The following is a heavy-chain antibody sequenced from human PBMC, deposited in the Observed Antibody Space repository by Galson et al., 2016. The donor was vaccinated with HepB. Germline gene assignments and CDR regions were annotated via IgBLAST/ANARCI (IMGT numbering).Heavy chain of an antibody. V-gene: IGHV4-4*02. CDR1: GGSISSTNR. D-gene: IGHD3-16*01. Sequence: ETLSLTCAVSGGSISSTNRWSWVRQPPGKGLEWIGEIYHGGTTHYNPSLKSRVTVSVDKSKNQFSLRLTSVTAADTAMYYCARDRPGLGVVAGAFDVWGQGTMVSVSS. CDR2: IYHGGTT. CDR3: ARDRPGLGVVAGAFDV. J-gene: IGHJ3*01.